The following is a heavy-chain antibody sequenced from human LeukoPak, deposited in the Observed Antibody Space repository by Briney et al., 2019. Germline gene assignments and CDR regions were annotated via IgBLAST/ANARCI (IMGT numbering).Heavy chain of an antibody. CDR2: ISAYNGNT. J-gene: IGHJ5*02. Sequence: ASVKVSCKASGYTFTSYGISWVRQAPGQGLEWMGWISAYNGNTNYAQKLQGRVTMTTDTSTSTAYMELRSLRSDDTAVYYCARDFDLIFGVVIQGGSWFDPWGQGTLVTVSS. D-gene: IGHD3-3*01. V-gene: IGHV1-18*01. CDR1: GYTFTSYG. CDR3: ARDFDLIFGVVIQGGSWFDP.